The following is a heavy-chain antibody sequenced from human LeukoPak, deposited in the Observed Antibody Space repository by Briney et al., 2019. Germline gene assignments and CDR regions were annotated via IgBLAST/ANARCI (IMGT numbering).Heavy chain of an antibody. J-gene: IGHJ4*02. D-gene: IGHD2-15*01. CDR2: ISGSGGST. CDR3: AKDGHCSGGSCYLDY. V-gene: IGHV3-23*01. CDR1: GLTFSSYV. Sequence: GGSLRLSCAASGLTFSSYVMSWVRQAPGKGLEWVSAISGSGGSTYYADSVKGRFTISRDNSKNTLYLQMNSLRAEDTAVYYCAKDGHCSGGSCYLDYWGQGTLVTVSS.